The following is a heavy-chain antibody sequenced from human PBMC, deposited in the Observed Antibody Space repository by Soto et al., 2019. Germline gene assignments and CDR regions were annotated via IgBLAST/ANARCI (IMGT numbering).Heavy chain of an antibody. D-gene: IGHD2-8*01. J-gene: IGHJ6*02. V-gene: IGHV5-51*01. CDR3: ARHGGYCTNGVCYARRYYYGMDV. CDR1: GYSFTSYW. CDR2: IYPGDSDT. Sequence: GESLKTSCKGSGYSFTSYWIGLVRQMPGEGLEWMGIIYPGDSDTRYSPSFQGQVTISAGKSISTAYLQWSSLKASDTAMYYCARHGGYCTNGVCYARRYYYGMDVWGQGTTVTVSS.